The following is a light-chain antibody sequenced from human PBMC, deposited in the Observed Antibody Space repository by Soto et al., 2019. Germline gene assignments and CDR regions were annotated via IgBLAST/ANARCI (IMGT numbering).Light chain of an antibody. CDR3: SSYTSSSTLYV. J-gene: IGLJ1*01. V-gene: IGLV2-14*01. CDR1: SSDVGGYNY. CDR2: EVT. Sequence: QSALTQPASVSGSPGQSITISCTGTSSDVGGYNYVSWYQQHPGKAPKLMIYEVTNRPSGVSIRFSGSKSGNTASLTISGLQAEDEAEYYCSSYTSSSTLYVFGTGTKLTVL.